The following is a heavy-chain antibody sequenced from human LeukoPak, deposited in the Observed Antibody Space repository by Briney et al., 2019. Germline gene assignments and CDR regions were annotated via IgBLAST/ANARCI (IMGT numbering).Heavy chain of an antibody. V-gene: IGHV4-34*01. CDR1: GGSFSGYY. CDR2: INHNGST. Sequence: SETLSLTCIVSGGSFSGYYWSWIRQPPGKGLEWIGEINHNGSTNYNPSLKSRVTILLDTSKNQFSLTLSSVTAADTAVYYCARRPRGVIIKSWFDSWGQGTLVTVSS. J-gene: IGHJ5*01. CDR3: ARRPRGVIIKSWFDS. D-gene: IGHD3-10*01.